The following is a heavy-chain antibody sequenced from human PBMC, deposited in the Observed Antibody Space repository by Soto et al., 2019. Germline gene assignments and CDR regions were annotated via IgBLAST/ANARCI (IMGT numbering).Heavy chain of an antibody. D-gene: IGHD6-19*01. J-gene: IGHJ6*02. CDR3: ARDTAVAGSVYYYYGMDV. CDR1: GFTFSSYS. V-gene: IGHV3-21*01. CDR2: ISSSSSYI. Sequence: EVQLVESGGGLVKPGGSLRLSCAASGFTFSSYSMNWVRQAPGKGLEWVSSISSSSSYIYYADSVKGRFTISRDNAKNSLYLQMNSVRAEDTAVYYCARDTAVAGSVYYYYGMDVWGQGTTVTVSS.